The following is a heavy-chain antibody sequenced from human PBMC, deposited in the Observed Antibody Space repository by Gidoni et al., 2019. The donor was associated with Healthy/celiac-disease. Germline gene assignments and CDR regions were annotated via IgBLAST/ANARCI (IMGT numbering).Heavy chain of an antibody. Sequence: QVQLVQSGAEVKKPGSSVKVSGKATGGTFSSYAISWVRQPPGQGLEWMGGIIPIFGTANYAQKFQGRVTITADESTSTAYMELSSLRSEDTAVYYCAERWVPYCSSTSCYANYYYYYGMDVWGQGTTVTVSS. CDR1: GGTFSSYA. V-gene: IGHV1-69*01. D-gene: IGHD2-2*01. CDR2: IIPIFGTA. J-gene: IGHJ6*02. CDR3: AERWVPYCSSTSCYANYYYYYGMDV.